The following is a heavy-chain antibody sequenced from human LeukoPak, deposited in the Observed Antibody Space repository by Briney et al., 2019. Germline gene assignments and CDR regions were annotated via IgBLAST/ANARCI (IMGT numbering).Heavy chain of an antibody. V-gene: IGHV3-53*01. J-gene: IGHJ4*02. CDR3: VGGQMFTGGGFDD. Sequence: GGSLRLSCAASGFSVSNKYMSWVRQAPGKGLEWVSVIYTGGDTYYADSVRGRFTISRDNSKNTVNLQMNSLRAEDTALYYCVGGQMFTGGGFDDWGQGTLVTVSS. CDR2: IYTGGDT. D-gene: IGHD2-8*02. CDR1: GFSVSNKY.